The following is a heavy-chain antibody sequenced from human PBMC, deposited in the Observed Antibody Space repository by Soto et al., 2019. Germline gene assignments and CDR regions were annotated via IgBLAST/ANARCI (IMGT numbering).Heavy chain of an antibody. J-gene: IGHJ6*01. CDR3: ARDRVGGSYWYYYYYYGMDV. D-gene: IGHD1-26*01. CDR2: IIPIFGTA. CDR1: GGTFSSYA. V-gene: IGHV1-69*13. Sequence: GASVKVSCKASGGTFSSYAISWVRQAPGQGLEWMGGIIPIFGTANYAQKFQGRVTITADESTSTAYMELSSLRSEDTAVYYCARDRVGGSYWYYYYYYGMDVW.